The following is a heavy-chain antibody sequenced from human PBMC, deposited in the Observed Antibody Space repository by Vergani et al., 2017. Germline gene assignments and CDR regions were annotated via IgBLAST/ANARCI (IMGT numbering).Heavy chain of an antibody. V-gene: IGHV3-11*01. CDR1: GFVVSDFY. D-gene: IGHD2-8*01. CDR3: ARGYCTNSICRGKVDS. CDR2: ISSSGSTT. J-gene: IGHJ4*02. Sequence: QVQLVESGGGLVKPGGSLTLSCRGSGFVVSDFYISWIRQAPGKGLEWVAYISSSGSTTYYADSVKGRFTISRDKASDSVSLHMNSLRAEDTAVYYCARGYCTNSICRGKVDSWGQGTLVTVSS.